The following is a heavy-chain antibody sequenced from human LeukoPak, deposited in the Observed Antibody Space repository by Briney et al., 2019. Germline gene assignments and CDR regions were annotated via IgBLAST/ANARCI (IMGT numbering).Heavy chain of an antibody. Sequence: GGSLRLSCTVSGFTLSSYAMSWVRQAPGEGLEWVSTISGSADNTNYAEAVKGRFTISRDNSKNTMYLQMNSPRAEDTAVYYCAKQGFGCWGQGTLVTVSS. J-gene: IGHJ4*02. CDR2: ISGSADNT. CDR3: AKQGFGC. V-gene: IGHV3-23*01. CDR1: GFTLSSYA.